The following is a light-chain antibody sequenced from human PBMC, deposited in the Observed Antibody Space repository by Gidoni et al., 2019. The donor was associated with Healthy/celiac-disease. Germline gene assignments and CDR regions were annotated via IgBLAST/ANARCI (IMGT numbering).Light chain of an antibody. J-gene: IGKJ1*01. Sequence: EIVMTQSPATLSVSPGERATLSCRASQSVSSNLAWHQQKPDQAPRLLIYGASPRATGIPARFSGSGSGTEFTLTISSLQSEDFAVYYCQQYNNWPRTFGQGTKVEIK. CDR2: GAS. CDR1: QSVSSN. V-gene: IGKV3-15*01. CDR3: QQYNNWPRT.